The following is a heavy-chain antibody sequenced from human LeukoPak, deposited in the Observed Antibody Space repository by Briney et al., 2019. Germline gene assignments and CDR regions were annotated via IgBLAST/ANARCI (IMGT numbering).Heavy chain of an antibody. Sequence: SETLSLTCAVYGGSFSGYYWSWIRQPPGKGLEWIGEINHSGRTNYNPSLKSRVTISVDTSKNQFSLKLRSVTAADTAVYYCARALASIVGASRPIDYWGQGTLVTVSS. CDR3: ARALASIVGASRPIDY. CDR2: INHSGRT. CDR1: GGSFSGYY. J-gene: IGHJ4*02. V-gene: IGHV4-34*01. D-gene: IGHD1-26*01.